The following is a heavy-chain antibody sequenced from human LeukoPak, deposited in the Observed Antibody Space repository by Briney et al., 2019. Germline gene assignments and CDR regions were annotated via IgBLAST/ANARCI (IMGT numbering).Heavy chain of an antibody. D-gene: IGHD4-23*01. CDR1: GFTFSSYA. CDR2: ISGSGGST. Sequence: GGSLRLSCAASGFTFSSYAMSWVRQAPGKGLEWVSAISGSGGSTYYAGSVKGRFTISRDNSKNTLYLQMNSLRAEDTAVYYCAKGYFDDYGGNLGAFDIWGQGTMVTVSS. CDR3: AKGYFDDYGGNLGAFDI. J-gene: IGHJ3*02. V-gene: IGHV3-23*01.